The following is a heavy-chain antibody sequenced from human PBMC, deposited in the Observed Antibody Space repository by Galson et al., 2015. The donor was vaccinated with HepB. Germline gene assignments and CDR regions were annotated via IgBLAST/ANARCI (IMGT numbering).Heavy chain of an antibody. CDR2: TDWDDDK. J-gene: IGHJ6*02. CDR1: GFSLSTSGMC. CDR3: ARILMGYYGSGSKNFYYYYGMDV. D-gene: IGHD3-10*01. Sequence: PALVKPTQTLTLTCTFSGFSLSTSGMCVSWIRQPPGKALEWLALTDWDDDKYYSTSLKTRLTISKDTSKNQVVLTMTNMDPVDTATYYCARILMGYYGSGSKNFYYYYGMDVWGQGTTVTVSS. V-gene: IGHV2-70*01.